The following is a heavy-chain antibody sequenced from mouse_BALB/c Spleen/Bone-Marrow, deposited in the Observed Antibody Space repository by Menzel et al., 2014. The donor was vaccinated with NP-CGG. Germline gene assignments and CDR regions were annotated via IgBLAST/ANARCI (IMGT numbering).Heavy chain of an antibody. CDR2: IHLSDSES. CDR3: TRYDLTTRAFAY. D-gene: IGHD3-3*01. V-gene: IGHV1-61*01. J-gene: IGHJ3*01. CDR1: GYSFTSYW. Sequence: QVQLQHSGAELVRPGASVKLSCKASGYSFTSYWMNWVKQRPGQGLEWIGMIHLSDSESRLNQKFRDKATLTVDKSSNTAYMQLSSPTSEDSAVYYCTRYDLTTRAFAYWGQGTLVTVSA.